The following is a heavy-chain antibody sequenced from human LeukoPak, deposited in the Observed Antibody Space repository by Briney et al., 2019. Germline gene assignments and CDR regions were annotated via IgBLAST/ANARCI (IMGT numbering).Heavy chain of an antibody. Sequence: PSETLSLTCTVSSGSITSYYWSWIRQPPGKGLEYIGHIYYTGTTDYNPSLKSRVTMSVDTSKNQFSLKLSSVTAADTAVYYCARPQSGLGWFDPWGQGTLVTVSS. V-gene: IGHV4-59*12. J-gene: IGHJ5*02. CDR2: IYYTGTT. CDR1: SGSITSYY. CDR3: ARPQSGLGWFDP.